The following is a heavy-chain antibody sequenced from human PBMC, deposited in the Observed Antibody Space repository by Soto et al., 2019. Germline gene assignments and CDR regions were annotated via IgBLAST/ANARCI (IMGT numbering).Heavy chain of an antibody. V-gene: IGHV3-30*18. Sequence: QVHLVESGGGVAQPGRSLRLSCAGSGFSFSSYGMHWVRQAPGKGLEWAAFISNDGNNKFYADSVKGRFTVSRDNSKNTLFLEMNNLRPEDTAVYYCAKDRQESQWFGEFTDVWGQGTTVIVSS. CDR1: GFSFSSYG. CDR3: AKDRQESQWFGEFTDV. CDR2: ISNDGNNK. D-gene: IGHD3-10*01. J-gene: IGHJ6*02.